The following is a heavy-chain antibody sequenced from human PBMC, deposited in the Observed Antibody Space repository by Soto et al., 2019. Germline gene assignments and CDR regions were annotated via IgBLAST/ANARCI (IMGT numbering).Heavy chain of an antibody. CDR1: GFTFSSYG. CDR2: IWYDGSNK. J-gene: IGHJ4*02. Sequence: QVQLVESGGGVVQPGRSLRLSCAASGFTFSSYGMHWVRQAPGKGLEWVAVIWYDGSNKYYADSVKGRFTISRDNSKNTLYLQMNRLRAEDTAGYYCARDLVGATTVWGQGTLVTVSS. V-gene: IGHV3-33*01. D-gene: IGHD1-26*01. CDR3: ARDLVGATTV.